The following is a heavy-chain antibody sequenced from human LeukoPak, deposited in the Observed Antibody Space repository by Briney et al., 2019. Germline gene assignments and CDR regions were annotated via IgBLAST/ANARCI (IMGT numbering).Heavy chain of an antibody. CDR1: GFTLSSYA. CDR3: AILPSSRRYGSGSSRS. D-gene: IGHD3-10*01. Sequence: GGSLRLSCAASGFTLSSYAMHWARQAPGKGLEWVAVILYDGSNKYYADSVKGRFTISRDNSKNTLYLQMNSLRAEDTAVYYCAILPSSRRYGSGSSRSWGQGTLVTVSS. CDR2: ILYDGSNK. J-gene: IGHJ5*02. V-gene: IGHV3-30*04.